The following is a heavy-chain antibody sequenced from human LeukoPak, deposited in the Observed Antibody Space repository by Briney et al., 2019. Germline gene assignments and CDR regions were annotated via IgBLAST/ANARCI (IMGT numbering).Heavy chain of an antibody. Sequence: PSETLSLTCTVSGAYISDYYWSWIRQPPGKRLEGIAYMYYSGIPNYSRSLKSRVTMSADKSNNQVSLTLTSVTAADTAVYYCASHHGRGEAFDYWGRGTLVTVSS. CDR2: MYYSGIP. V-gene: IGHV4-59*08. CDR3: ASHHGRGEAFDY. CDR1: GAYISDYY. D-gene: IGHD3-10*01. J-gene: IGHJ4*02.